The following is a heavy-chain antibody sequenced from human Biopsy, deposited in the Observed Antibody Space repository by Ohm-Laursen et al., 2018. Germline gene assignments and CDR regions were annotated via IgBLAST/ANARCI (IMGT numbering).Heavy chain of an antibody. J-gene: IGHJ4*02. D-gene: IGHD3-3*01. V-gene: IGHV4-59*01. Sequence: SQTLSLTCTVSGGSISDDYWNWIRQPPGKGLQVIGYISSGGRAKYNPSPKSRLTISLDTSKNQLSLRLSSVTAADSAIYYCARERQFRFLEGAFDYWGQGILVTVPS. CDR3: ARERQFRFLEGAFDY. CDR2: ISSGGRA. CDR1: GGSISDDY.